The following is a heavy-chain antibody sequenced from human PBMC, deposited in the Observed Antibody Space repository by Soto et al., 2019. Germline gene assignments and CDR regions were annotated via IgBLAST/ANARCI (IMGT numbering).Heavy chain of an antibody. Sequence: QVQLVQSGAEVKKPGASVKVSCKASGYTFTSYGISWVRQAPGQGLEWMGWISAYNGNTNYAQKLQGRVTMPTDRSRXTAYMELRSLRSDDTAVYYCARELRLGELRSLFGYWGQGTLVTVSS. CDR2: ISAYNGNT. V-gene: IGHV1-18*01. CDR3: ARELRLGELRSLFGY. D-gene: IGHD3-16*01. CDR1: GYTFTSYG. J-gene: IGHJ4*02.